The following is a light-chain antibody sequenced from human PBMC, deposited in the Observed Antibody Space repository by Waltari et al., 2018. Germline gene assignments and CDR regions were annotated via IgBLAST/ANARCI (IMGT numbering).Light chain of an antibody. J-gene: IGKJ2*01. Sequence: DIQLTQSPTSLSASVGDRVTITCRASQTVETFLNWYQQRPGKAPKVLIYGATTLQNGVPSRFSSSGSGTHFTLTISSLQPDDFATYFCQQSHTMLYTFGPGTKLEIK. CDR1: QTVETF. CDR2: GAT. CDR3: QQSHTMLYT. V-gene: IGKV1-39*01.